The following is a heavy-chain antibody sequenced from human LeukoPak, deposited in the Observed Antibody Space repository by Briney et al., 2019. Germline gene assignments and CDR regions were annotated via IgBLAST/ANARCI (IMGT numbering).Heavy chain of an antibody. CDR2: IRDIGGSK. Sequence: GSLRPPFAAPGFPFSIYAMTWVPQAPGKGLGWVSIIRDIGGSKYSADSVKGQFPISRDNSKTTRYLQMNSRRAEDTAVYYCAKVRAAMSAVSFVYWGEGTLLTVSS. CDR1: GFPFSIYA. CDR3: AKVRAAMSAVSFVY. D-gene: IGHD2-2*01. J-gene: IGHJ4*02. V-gene: IGHV3-23*01.